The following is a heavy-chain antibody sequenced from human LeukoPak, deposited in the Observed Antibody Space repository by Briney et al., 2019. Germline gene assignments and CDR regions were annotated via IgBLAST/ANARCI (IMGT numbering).Heavy chain of an antibody. CDR3: ARGSPGVFDY. J-gene: IGHJ4*02. Sequence: SETLSLTCAVSGGSISSSSYYWGWIRQPPGKGLEWIGSIYYSGSTYYNPSLKSRVTISVDTSKNQFSLKLSSVTAADTAVYYCARGSPGVFDYWGQGNLVTVSS. CDR2: IYYSGST. CDR1: GGSISSSSYY. V-gene: IGHV4-39*07. D-gene: IGHD2-2*01.